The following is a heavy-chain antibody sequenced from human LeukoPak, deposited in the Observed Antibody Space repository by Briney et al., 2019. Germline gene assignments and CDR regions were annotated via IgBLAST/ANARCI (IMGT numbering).Heavy chain of an antibody. Sequence: QPGGSLRLSCAVSGFTFSSYAMSWVRQAPGKGLEWVSGISGSGGGTYYADSVKGRFTISRDNSKNTLYLQMNSLRAEDTAVYYCAKFWGGGYDFRYFDYWGQGTLVPVSS. J-gene: IGHJ4*02. V-gene: IGHV3-23*01. CDR2: ISGSGGGT. CDR1: GFTFSSYA. D-gene: IGHD5-12*01. CDR3: AKFWGGGYDFRYFDY.